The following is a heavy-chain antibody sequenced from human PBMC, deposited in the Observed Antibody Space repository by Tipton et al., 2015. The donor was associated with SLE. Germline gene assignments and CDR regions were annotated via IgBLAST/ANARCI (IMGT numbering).Heavy chain of an antibody. V-gene: IGHV3-30*04. Sequence: SLRLSCAASGFTFSSYPMHWVRQAPGKGLEWVAVISFDGSDAYYADSVKGRFTISRDNSNNTMYLEMNSLRTEDTSLYYCARAKYPGAFHIWGQGTLVTVSS. CDR3: ARAKYPGAFHI. CDR1: GFTFSSYP. J-gene: IGHJ3*02. CDR2: ISFDGSDA. D-gene: IGHD2-2*02.